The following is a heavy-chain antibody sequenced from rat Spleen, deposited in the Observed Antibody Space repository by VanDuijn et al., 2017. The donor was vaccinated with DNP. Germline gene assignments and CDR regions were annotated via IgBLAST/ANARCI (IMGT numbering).Heavy chain of an antibody. V-gene: IGHV3-1*01. D-gene: IGHD1-7*01. CDR3: ARWTRYFDY. CDR2: ISYSGST. Sequence: EVQLQESGPGLVKPSQSLSLTCSVTGYSITSNYWGWIRKFPGNKMEYIGHISYSGSTNYNPSLRSLISITRDTSKNHFFLHLNSVTTEDTATYYCARWTRYFDYWGQGVMVTVSS. CDR1: GYSITSNY. J-gene: IGHJ2*01.